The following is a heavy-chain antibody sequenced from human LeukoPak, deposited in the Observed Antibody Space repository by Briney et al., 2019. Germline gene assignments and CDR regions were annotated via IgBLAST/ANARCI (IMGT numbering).Heavy chain of an antibody. CDR1: GGSISSYY. CDR3: ARDPRWYFDL. CDR2: IYYSGST. Sequence: SETLSLTCTVSGGSISSYYWSWIRQPPGKGLEWIGYIYYSGSTNYNPSLKSRVTISVDTSKNQFSLKLSSVTAADTAVYYCARDPRWYFDLWGRGTLVTVSS. V-gene: IGHV4-59*01. J-gene: IGHJ2*01.